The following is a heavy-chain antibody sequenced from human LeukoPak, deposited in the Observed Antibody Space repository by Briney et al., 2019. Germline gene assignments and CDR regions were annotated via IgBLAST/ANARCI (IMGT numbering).Heavy chain of an antibody. V-gene: IGHV3-7*04. Sequence: PGGSLRLSCAASGFTFSSYWMSWVRQSQAKGLEWVANIKQDGSEKYYVDSVKGRFTISRDNAKNSLYLQMNSLRAVDTAVYYCARINRGDFDYWGQGTLVTVSS. CDR3: ARINRGDFDY. CDR1: GFTFSSYW. J-gene: IGHJ4*02. D-gene: IGHD2/OR15-2a*01. CDR2: IKQDGSEK.